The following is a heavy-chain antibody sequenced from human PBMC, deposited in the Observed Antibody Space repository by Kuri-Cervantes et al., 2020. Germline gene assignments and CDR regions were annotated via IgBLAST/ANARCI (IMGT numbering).Heavy chain of an antibody. D-gene: IGHD2-15*01. J-gene: IGHJ4*02. CDR3: ARRAVVVGGFDY. Sequence: SQTLSLTCAVYGGSFSGYYWSWIRQPPGKGLEWIGEINHSGSTNYNPSLKSRVTISVDTSKNQFSLKLSSVTAADTAVYYCARRAVVVGGFDYWGQGTLVTVSS. V-gene: IGHV4-34*01. CDR1: GGSFSGYY. CDR2: INHSGST.